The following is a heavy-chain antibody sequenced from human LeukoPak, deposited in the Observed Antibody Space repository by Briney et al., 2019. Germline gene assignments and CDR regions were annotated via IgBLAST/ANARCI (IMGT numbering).Heavy chain of an antibody. CDR1: GFTFSDSA. Sequence: PGGSLRLSCAASGFTFSDSAMNWVRQASGKGLEWVGHIRGKTNSYATAYAASVRGRFTISRDDSKNTAYLQMNSLETEDTAVYYCTGGSGWYSPDYWGQGTLVTVSS. D-gene: IGHD6-19*01. CDR2: IRGKTNSYAT. J-gene: IGHJ4*02. V-gene: IGHV3-73*01. CDR3: TGGSGWYSPDY.